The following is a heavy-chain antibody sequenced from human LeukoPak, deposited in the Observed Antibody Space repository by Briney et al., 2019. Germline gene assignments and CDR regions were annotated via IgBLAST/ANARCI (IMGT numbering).Heavy chain of an antibody. J-gene: IGHJ4*02. CDR1: GFTVSSNY. CDR3: ARSEMATILGFDY. V-gene: IGHV3-53*01. D-gene: IGHD5-24*01. Sequence: GGSLRPSCAASGFTVSSNYMSWVRQAPGKGLEWVSVIYSGGSTYYADSVKGRFTISRDNSKNTLYLQMNSLRAEDTAVYYCARSEMATILGFDYWGQGTLVTVSS. CDR2: IYSGGST.